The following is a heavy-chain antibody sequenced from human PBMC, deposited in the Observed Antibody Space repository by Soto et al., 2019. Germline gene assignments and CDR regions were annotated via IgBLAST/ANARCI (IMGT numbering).Heavy chain of an antibody. CDR2: INPSGGST. V-gene: IGHV1-46*01. Sequence: ASVKVSCKASGYTFTSYYMHWVRQAPGQGLEWMGIINPSGGSTSYAQKFQGRVTMTGDTSTSTVYMELSSLRSEDTAVYYCAREFQHQDIVVVPAATPLLTWGQGTLVTVSS. CDR1: GYTFTSYY. CDR3: AREFQHQDIVVVPAATPLLT. J-gene: IGHJ5*02. D-gene: IGHD2-2*01.